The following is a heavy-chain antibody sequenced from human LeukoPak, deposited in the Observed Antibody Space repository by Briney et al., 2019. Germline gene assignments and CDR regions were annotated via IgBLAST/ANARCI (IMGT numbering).Heavy chain of an antibody. D-gene: IGHD3-22*01. Sequence: MSGGSLRLSCAASGFTFSSYSMNWVRQAPGKGLEWVSSISSSSSYIYYADSVKGRFTISRDNSKNTVYLQMNSLRAEDTAVYYCAKGDYYDSSGYYVYWGQGTLVTVPS. J-gene: IGHJ4*02. CDR2: ISSSSSYI. V-gene: IGHV3-21*04. CDR1: GFTFSSYS. CDR3: AKGDYYDSSGYYVY.